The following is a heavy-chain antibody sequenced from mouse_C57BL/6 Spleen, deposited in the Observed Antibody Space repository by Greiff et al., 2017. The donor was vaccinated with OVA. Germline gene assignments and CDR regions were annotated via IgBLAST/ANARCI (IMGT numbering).Heavy chain of an antibody. V-gene: IGHV1-22*01. D-gene: IGHD2-13*01. Sequence: VQLKESGPELVKPGASVKMSCKASGYTFTDYNMHWVKQSHGKSLEWIGYINPNNGGTSYNQKFKGKATLTVNKSSSTAYMELRSLTSEDSAVYSWARGGGDYVGDWYAMDYWGQGTSVTVSS. J-gene: IGHJ4*01. CDR3: ARGGGDYVGDWYAMDY. CDR1: GYTFTDYN. CDR2: INPNNGGT.